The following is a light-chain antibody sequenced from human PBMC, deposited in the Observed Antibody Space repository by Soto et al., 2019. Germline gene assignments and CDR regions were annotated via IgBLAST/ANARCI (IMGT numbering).Light chain of an antibody. Sequence: DIQMTQSPSSLSASVGDTVTITCRASQSISVHLNWYQQKPGKVPKLLIYAASNLQSGVPSSFSGSGSETDFDLAISSLQPGDFATFDCQQSYITPYTFGQATKLQIK. V-gene: IGKV1-39*01. CDR1: QSISVH. CDR2: AAS. CDR3: QQSYITPYT. J-gene: IGKJ2*01.